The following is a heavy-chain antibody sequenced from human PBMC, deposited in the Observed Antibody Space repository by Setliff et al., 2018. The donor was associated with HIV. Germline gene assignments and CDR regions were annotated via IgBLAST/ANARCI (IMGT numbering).Heavy chain of an antibody. D-gene: IGHD2-2*01. V-gene: IGHV3-21*01. J-gene: IGHJ3*01. Sequence: GESLRLSCAASGFTFIDYALNWVRQAPGKGLEWVSSISSSSSYIYYADSMKGRFTISRDNARNSLYLEMNSLRAEDTAVYYCARSRSTRDAFDLWGQGTMVTVSS. CDR2: ISSSSSYI. CDR1: GFTFIDYA. CDR3: ARSRSTRDAFDL.